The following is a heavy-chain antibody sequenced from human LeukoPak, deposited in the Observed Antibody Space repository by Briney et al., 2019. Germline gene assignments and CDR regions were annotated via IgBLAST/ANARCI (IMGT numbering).Heavy chain of an antibody. Sequence: PGGSLRLSCAASGFTFSSYWMTWVRQAPGKGLEWVANIKEDGGEKYYLESVKGRFTISRDNAKNSLFLQMQSLRVEDTAIYYCARTPPNSNWDGGFFTHWGQGTLVTVSS. D-gene: IGHD1-1*01. CDR1: GFTFSSYW. CDR3: ARTPPNSNWDGGFFTH. J-gene: IGHJ4*02. V-gene: IGHV3-7*01. CDR2: IKEDGGEK.